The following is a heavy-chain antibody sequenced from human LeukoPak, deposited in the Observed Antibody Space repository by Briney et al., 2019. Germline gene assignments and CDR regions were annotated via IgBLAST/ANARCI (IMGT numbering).Heavy chain of an antibody. CDR2: IHYSGSP. CDR1: GGSNY. J-gene: IGHJ4*02. CDR3: ARDNYGGNGSSDY. D-gene: IGHD4-23*01. V-gene: IGHV4-59*12. Sequence: SETLSLTCTVSGGSNYWSWLRQPPGKGLEWIAYIHYSGSPNYNPSLKSRVTISIDTSKNQFSLKLNSVTAADTAVYYCARDNYGGNGSSDYWGQGTLVTVSS.